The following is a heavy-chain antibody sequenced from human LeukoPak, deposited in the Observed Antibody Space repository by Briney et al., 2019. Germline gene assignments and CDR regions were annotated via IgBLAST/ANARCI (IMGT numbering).Heavy chain of an antibody. J-gene: IGHJ4*02. CDR2: IKQDGGEI. CDR3: ARDKVVGPTIFDH. V-gene: IGHV3-7*03. CDR1: GFTLSTYW. D-gene: IGHD1-26*01. Sequence: GGSLRLSCAASGFTLSTYWMSWVRQAPGKGLEWVANIKQDGGEIYYVDSVKGRFTISRDNAKNSLYLQMNSLRAEDTAVYYCARDKVVGPTIFDHWGQGTLVTVSS.